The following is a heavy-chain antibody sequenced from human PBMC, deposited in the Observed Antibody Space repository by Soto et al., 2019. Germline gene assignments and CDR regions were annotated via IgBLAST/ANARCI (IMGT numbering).Heavy chain of an antibody. CDR3: ARDRVAVAGTAVYYYYYGMDV. Sequence: GGSLRLSCAASGFTFSSYWMSWVRQAPGKGLEWVANIKQDGSEKYYVDSVNGRFTISRDNAKNSLYLQMNSLRAEDTAVYYCARDRVAVAGTAVYYYYYGMDVWGQGTTVTVSS. D-gene: IGHD6-19*01. V-gene: IGHV3-7*01. CDR1: GFTFSSYW. J-gene: IGHJ6*02. CDR2: IKQDGSEK.